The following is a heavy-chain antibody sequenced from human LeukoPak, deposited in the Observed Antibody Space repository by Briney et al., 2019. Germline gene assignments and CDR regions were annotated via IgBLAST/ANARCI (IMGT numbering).Heavy chain of an antibody. D-gene: IGHD3-22*01. CDR3: VKDPEYYYDSSGYYAEAFDI. CDR1: GFTFSSYA. J-gene: IGHJ3*02. CDR2: ISGSGGST. Sequence: PGGSLRLSCAASGFTFSSYAMSWVRQAPGKGLEWVSAISGSGGSTYYADSVKGRFTISRDNSKNTLYLQMNSLRAEDTAVYYCVKDPEYYYDSSGYYAEAFDIWDQGTMVTVSS. V-gene: IGHV3-23*01.